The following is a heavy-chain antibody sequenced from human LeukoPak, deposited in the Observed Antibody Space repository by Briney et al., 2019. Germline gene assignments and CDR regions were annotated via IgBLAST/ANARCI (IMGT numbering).Heavy chain of an antibody. CDR2: LYQSGNT. J-gene: IGHJ6*03. D-gene: IGHD2-21*01. Sequence: SETLSLICSVSGGSISSSGHYWGWLRQPPGKGLEWIGSLYQSGNTYYNPSLKSRVTISLDTSKNQFSLKLSSVTAADTAVYYCARDIVYYYYMDVWGKGTTVTVSS. CDR1: GGSISSSGHY. V-gene: IGHV4-39*07. CDR3: ARDIVYYYYMDV.